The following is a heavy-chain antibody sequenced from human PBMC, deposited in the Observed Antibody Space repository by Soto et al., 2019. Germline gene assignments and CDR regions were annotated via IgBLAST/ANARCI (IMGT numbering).Heavy chain of an antibody. CDR2: IIPIFGTA. V-gene: IGHV1-69*01. Sequence: QVQLVQSGAEVKKPGSSVKVSCKASGGTFSSYAISWVRQAPGQGLEWMGGIIPIFGTANYAQKFQGRVTITADESTSTAYMDLSSLRSEDTAVYYCAREGQGAVATKKFDYWCQGTLVTVSS. D-gene: IGHD6-19*01. J-gene: IGHJ4*02. CDR3: AREGQGAVATKKFDY. CDR1: GGTFSSYA.